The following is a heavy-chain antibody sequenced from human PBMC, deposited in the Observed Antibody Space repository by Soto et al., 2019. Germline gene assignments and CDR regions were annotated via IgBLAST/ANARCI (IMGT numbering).Heavy chain of an antibody. V-gene: IGHV4-30-4*01. Sequence: PSETLSLTCTVSGDSITSSDYYWSWIRQPPGKGLEWIGYIYYNGSTYSSPSLKSRVTLSLDKSKNLFSLQLTSVTAADTAVYYCDRELSGYRYGPGEVYWGQGTLVTVSS. J-gene: IGHJ4*02. CDR3: DRELSGYRYGPGEVY. CDR1: GDSITSSDYY. D-gene: IGHD5-18*01. CDR2: IYYNGST.